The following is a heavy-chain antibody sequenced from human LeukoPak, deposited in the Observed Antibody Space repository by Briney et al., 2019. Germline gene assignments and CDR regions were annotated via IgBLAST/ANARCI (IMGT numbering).Heavy chain of an antibody. D-gene: IGHD5-18*01. V-gene: IGHV3-30*18. CDR1: GFTFSSYG. CDR3: AKCGLSYGHVGDYFDY. CDR2: ISYDGSNK. Sequence: GGSLRLSCAASGFTFSSYGMHWVRQAPGKGLEWVAVISYDGSNKYYADSVKGRLTISRDNSKNTLYLQMNSLRAEDTAVYYCAKCGLSYGHVGDYFDYWGQGTLVTVSS. J-gene: IGHJ4*02.